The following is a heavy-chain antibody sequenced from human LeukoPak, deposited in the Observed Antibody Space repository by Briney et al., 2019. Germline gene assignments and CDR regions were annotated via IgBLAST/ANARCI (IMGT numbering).Heavy chain of an antibody. V-gene: IGHV3-23*01. D-gene: IGHD5-24*01. CDR3: VRRGGSDGWGAFDI. CDR2: IRQSGGIT. CDR1: EFTFSNYV. Sequence: GGSLRLSCAASEFTFSNYVMNWVRQAPGKGLEWVSSIRQSGGITYYADSVKGRFTISRDNSKNTLSLQMNSLSREDTAIYYCVRRGGSDGWGAFDIWGQETVVTVSS. J-gene: IGHJ3*02.